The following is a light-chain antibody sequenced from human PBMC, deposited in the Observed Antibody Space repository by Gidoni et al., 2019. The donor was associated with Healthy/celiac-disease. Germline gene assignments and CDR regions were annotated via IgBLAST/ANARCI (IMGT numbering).Light chain of an antibody. CDR1: SSDGGSYNL. Sequence: QSALTQPAAVSGSAGQSITISCTGTSSDGGSYNLVSWYQPHPGKAPKLMIYEVSKRPSGVSNRFSGSKSGNTASLTISGLQAEDEADYYCCSYAGSSTYVVFGGGTKLTVL. J-gene: IGLJ2*01. CDR3: CSYAGSSTYVV. V-gene: IGLV2-23*02. CDR2: EVS.